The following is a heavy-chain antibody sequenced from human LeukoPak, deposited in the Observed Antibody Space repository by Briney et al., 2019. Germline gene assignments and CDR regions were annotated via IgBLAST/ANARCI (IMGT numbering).Heavy chain of an antibody. Sequence: GGSLRLSCAASGFTFSSYWMSWVRQAPGKGLEWVANIKQDGSEKYYVDSVKGRFTISRDNAKNSLYLRMNSLRAEDTAVYYCARDRGAVGASDAFDIWGQGTMVTVSS. J-gene: IGHJ3*02. CDR3: ARDRGAVGASDAFDI. V-gene: IGHV3-7*01. D-gene: IGHD3-16*01. CDR2: IKQDGSEK. CDR1: GFTFSSYW.